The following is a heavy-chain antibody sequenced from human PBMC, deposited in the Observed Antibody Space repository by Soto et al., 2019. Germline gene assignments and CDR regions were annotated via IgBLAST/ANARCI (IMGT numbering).Heavy chain of an antibody. CDR3: VKGPALYDSSASDR. Sequence: PGGSLRLSWSASGFTFSSYGMHWVRQAPGKGLQYVSAINSDGDRTYYTDPVKGRFTISRDNSKNTLYLQMSSVTSEDTAVYYCVKGPALYDSSASDRWGKGTLVPVSS. D-gene: IGHD3-22*01. J-gene: IGHJ4*02. V-gene: IGHV3-64D*06. CDR2: INSDGDRT. CDR1: GFTFSSYG.